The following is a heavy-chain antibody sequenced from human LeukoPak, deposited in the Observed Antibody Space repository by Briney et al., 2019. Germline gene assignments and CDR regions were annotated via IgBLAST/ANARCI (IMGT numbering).Heavy chain of an antibody. D-gene: IGHD6-13*01. CDR2: ISAYNGNT. CDR1: GYTFTNIG. V-gene: IGHV1-18*01. CDR3: ARGHLISIAAAGYEDY. Sequence: ASVTVSCKASGYTFTNIGISWVRQAPGQGREGMGWISAYNGNTNYAQTLQGRVTMTTDTSTSTAYMELRSLRSDDTAVYYCARGHLISIAAAGYEDYWGQGTLVTVSS. J-gene: IGHJ4*02.